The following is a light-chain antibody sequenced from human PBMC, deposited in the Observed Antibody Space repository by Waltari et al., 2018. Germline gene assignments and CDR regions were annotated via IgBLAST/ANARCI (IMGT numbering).Light chain of an antibody. J-gene: IGKJ2*01. V-gene: IGKV1-5*03. CDR2: KAA. Sequence: DIQMTQSPSTLSASVGDTVTFTCRPSESISTWLALYQQRPAKAPQRLIYKAAYLETGVPSRCSGSGSVTEFILTISSLRPDESATYYCQQYSNYYTFGQVTKLEIK. CDR1: ESISTW. CDR3: QQYSNYYT.